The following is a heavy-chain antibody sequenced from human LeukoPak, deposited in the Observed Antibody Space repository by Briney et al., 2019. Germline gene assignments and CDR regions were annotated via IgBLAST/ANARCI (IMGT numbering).Heavy chain of an antibody. CDR3: ARASGTDSSGYLQIDY. D-gene: IGHD3-22*01. J-gene: IGHJ4*02. Sequence: GGSLRLSCEASGYTFSRSWMHWVRQAPGKGLVWLSRINSDGGDTTYADSVKGRFTISRDNAKNTLYLQMNSLRADDTAMYYCARASGTDSSGYLQIDYWGQGTLVTVSS. V-gene: IGHV3-74*01. CDR1: GYTFSRSW. CDR2: INSDGGDT.